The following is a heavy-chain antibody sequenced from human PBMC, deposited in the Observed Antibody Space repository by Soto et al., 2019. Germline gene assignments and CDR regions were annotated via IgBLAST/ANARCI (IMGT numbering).Heavy chain of an antibody. CDR2: IIPIIGII. J-gene: IGHJ5*02. V-gene: IGHV1-69*04. Sequence: SVKVSCKASGGTFSTYTITWVRQAPGQGFEWMGRIIPIIGIINYAQKFQGRVTISADKFTGTAYMELTGLRSDDTAVYYCAGDPDSHYNDSHASSYPWGQGTLVTVSS. CDR3: AGDPDSHYNDSHASSYP. CDR1: GGTFSTYT. D-gene: IGHD4-4*01.